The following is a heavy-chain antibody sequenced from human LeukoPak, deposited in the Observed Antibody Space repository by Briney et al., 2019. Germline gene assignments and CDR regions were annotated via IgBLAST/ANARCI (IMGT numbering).Heavy chain of an antibody. Sequence: SETLSLTCTVSGYSISSGYYWGWIRQPPGKGLEWIGSIYHSGSTYYNPSLKSRVTISVDTSKNQFSLKLSSVTAADTAVYYCARETYYYGLGAFDIWGQGTIVTVSS. CDR2: IYHSGST. J-gene: IGHJ3*02. D-gene: IGHD3-10*01. CDR3: ARETYYYGLGAFDI. CDR1: GYSISSGYY. V-gene: IGHV4-38-2*02.